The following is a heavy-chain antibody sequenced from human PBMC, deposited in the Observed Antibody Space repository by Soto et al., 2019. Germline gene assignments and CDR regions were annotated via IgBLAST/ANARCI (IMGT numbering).Heavy chain of an antibody. CDR1: GYTFTTYK. CDR2: IDPKSGGT. D-gene: IGHD3-16*01. J-gene: IGHJ6*03. Sequence: QVQLVQSGAEVKKPGASVKVSCQASGYTFTTYKLHWVRRAPGQGLEWMGWIDPKSGGTNFAQKFQGRFTMTRDTSVTTAYMELTRLTSDDTAVYFCVRCPAFGGHMDVWGKGTTVTVSS. CDR3: VRCPAFGGHMDV. V-gene: IGHV1-2*02.